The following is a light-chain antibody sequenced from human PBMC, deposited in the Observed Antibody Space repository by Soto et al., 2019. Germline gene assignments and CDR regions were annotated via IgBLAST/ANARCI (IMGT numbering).Light chain of an antibody. CDR3: QQYNNWPQMT. CDR2: SAS. J-gene: IGKJ1*01. CDR1: QSVSSN. Sequence: EIVMTQSPATLSVSPGERATLSCRASQSVSSNLAWYQQKPGQAPRLLIYSASTRATGIPARFSGSGSGTEFTLTISSLQSEDFAVYFCQQYNNWPQMTFGQGTKVE. V-gene: IGKV3-15*01.